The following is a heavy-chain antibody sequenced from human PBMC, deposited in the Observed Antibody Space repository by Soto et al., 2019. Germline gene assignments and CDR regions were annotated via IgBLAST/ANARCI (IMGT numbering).Heavy chain of an antibody. J-gene: IGHJ6*02. D-gene: IGHD2-15*01. CDR3: ARGTPVVGVDYYYGMDV. CDR2: ISYDGSNK. Sequence: GGSLRLSCAASGFTFSSYAMHWVRQAPGKGLEWVAVISYDGSNKYYADSVKGRFTISRDNSKNTLYLQMNSLRAEDTAVYYCARGTPVVGVDYYYGMDVWGQGTTVTVSS. CDR1: GFTFSSYA. V-gene: IGHV3-30-3*01.